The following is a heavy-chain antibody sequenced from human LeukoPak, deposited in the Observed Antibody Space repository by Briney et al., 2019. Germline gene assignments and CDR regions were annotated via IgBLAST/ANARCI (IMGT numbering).Heavy chain of an antibody. Sequence: GGSLRLSCAASGFTFSSYWMHWVRQAPGKGLVWVSRINSDGSSTSYADSVKGRFTISRDNAKNTLYLQMNSVRAEDTAVYYCARDGRATAFDYWGQGTLVTVSS. CDR2: INSDGSST. D-gene: IGHD1-26*01. J-gene: IGHJ4*02. V-gene: IGHV3-74*01. CDR3: ARDGRATAFDY. CDR1: GFTFSSYW.